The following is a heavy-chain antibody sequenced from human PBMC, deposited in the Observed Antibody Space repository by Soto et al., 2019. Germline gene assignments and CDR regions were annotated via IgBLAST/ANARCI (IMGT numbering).Heavy chain of an antibody. CDR1: GYTFTGYY. V-gene: IGHV1-2*04. CDR2: LNPNSGGT. D-gene: IGHD2-2*01. J-gene: IGHJ3*02. CDR3: AREGIYCSSSSCYRERAFDI. Sequence: ASVKVSCKASGYTFTGYYMHWVRQAPGQGLEWMGWLNPNSGGTNYAQKFQGWVTMTRDTSISTAYMELSRLRSDDTAVYYCAREGIYCSSSSCYRERAFDIWGQGTMVTVSS.